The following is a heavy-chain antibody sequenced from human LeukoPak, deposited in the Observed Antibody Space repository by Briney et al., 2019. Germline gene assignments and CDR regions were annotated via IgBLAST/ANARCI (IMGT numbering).Heavy chain of an antibody. CDR3: AKDGSSWYEDTWFDP. D-gene: IGHD6-13*01. CDR1: GFTFSSYG. CDR2: ISYDGSNK. J-gene: IGHJ5*02. V-gene: IGHV3-30*18. Sequence: GRSLRLSCAASGFTFSSYGMHWVRQAPGKGLEWVAVISYDGSNKNYADSVKGRFTISRDNSKSMLYLQMNSLRVEDTAVYYCAKDGSSWYEDTWFDPWGQGTLVIVSS.